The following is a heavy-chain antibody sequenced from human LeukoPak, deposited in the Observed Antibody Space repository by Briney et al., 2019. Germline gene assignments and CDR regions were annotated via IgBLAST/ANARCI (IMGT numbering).Heavy chain of an antibody. CDR2: IYYSGST. CDR3: ARGNDLCYDSSGYTLDY. CDR1: GGSISSGDYY. V-gene: IGHV4-30-4*01. Sequence: PSETLSLTCTVSGGSISSGDYYWSWIRQPPGKGLEWIGYIYYSGSTYYNPSLKSRVTISVDTSKNQFSLKLSSVTAADTAVYYCARGNDLCYDSSGYTLDYWGQGTLVTVSS. D-gene: IGHD3-22*01. J-gene: IGHJ4*02.